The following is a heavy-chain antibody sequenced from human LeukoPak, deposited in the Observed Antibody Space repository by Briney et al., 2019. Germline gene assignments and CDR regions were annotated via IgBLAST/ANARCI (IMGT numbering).Heavy chain of an antibody. CDR3: ASPGDRDTRSRPRSELFDY. CDR2: IIPIFGTA. CDR1: GGTFSSYA. D-gene: IGHD7-27*01. J-gene: IGHJ4*02. V-gene: IGHV1-69*06. Sequence: SVKVSCKASGGTFSSYAISWVRQAPGQGLEWMGRIIPIFGTANYAQKFQGRVTITADKSTSTAYMELSSLRSEDTAVYYCASPGDRDTRSRPRSELFDYWGQGTLVTVSS.